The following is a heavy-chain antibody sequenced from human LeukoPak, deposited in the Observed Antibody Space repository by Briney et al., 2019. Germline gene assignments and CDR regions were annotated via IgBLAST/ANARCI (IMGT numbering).Heavy chain of an antibody. V-gene: IGHV4-61*08. J-gene: IGHJ5*02. CDR1: GGSISSGGYY. CDR2: IYYSGST. CDR3: ARAVNYDSQWLGDWFDP. Sequence: SQTLSLTCTVSGGSISSGGYYWSWIRQPPGKGLEWIGYIYYSGSTNYNPSLKSRVTISVDTSKNQFSLKLSSVTAADTAVYYCARAVNYDSQWLGDWFDPWGQGTLVTVSS. D-gene: IGHD3-22*01.